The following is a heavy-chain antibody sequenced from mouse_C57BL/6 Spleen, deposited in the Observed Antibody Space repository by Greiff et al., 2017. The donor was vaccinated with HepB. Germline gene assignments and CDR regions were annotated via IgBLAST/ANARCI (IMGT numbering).Heavy chain of an antibody. D-gene: IGHD3-2*02. CDR1: GYTFTSYW. J-gene: IGHJ2*01. Sequence: VQLQQSGAELAKPGASVKLSCKASGYTFTSYWMHWVQQRPGQGLEWIGYINPSSGSTKYTQKFKDKATLTADKSSSTAYMQLSILTYEDSAVDYCARKGGDSSGPSDYWGQGTTLTVSS. CDR3: ARKGGDSSGPSDY. CDR2: INPSSGST. V-gene: IGHV1-7*01.